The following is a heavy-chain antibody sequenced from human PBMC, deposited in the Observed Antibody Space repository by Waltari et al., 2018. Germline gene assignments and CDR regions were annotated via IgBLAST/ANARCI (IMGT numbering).Heavy chain of an antibody. CDR2: IYHSGST. CDR1: GYSISSGYY. Sequence: QVQLQESGPGLVKPSETLSLTCAVSGYSISSGYYWGWIRQPPGKGLEWIGSIYHSGSTYYNPSLKSRVTLSVDTSKNQFSLKLSSVTAADTAVYYCADSGSYYGLFDYWGQGTLVTVSS. CDR3: ADSGSYYGLFDY. V-gene: IGHV4-38-2*01. J-gene: IGHJ4*02. D-gene: IGHD1-26*01.